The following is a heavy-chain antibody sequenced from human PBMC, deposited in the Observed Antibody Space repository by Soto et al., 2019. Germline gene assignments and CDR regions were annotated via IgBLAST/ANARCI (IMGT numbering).Heavy chain of an antibody. CDR1: GGSISSYY. D-gene: IGHD5-12*01. CDR2: IYYSGST. J-gene: IGHJ5*02. V-gene: IGHV4-59*01. CDR3: ARENSGSSQDWFDP. Sequence: SETLSLTCTVSGGSISSYYWSWIRQPPGKGLEWIGYIYYSGSTNYNPSLKSRVTISVDTSKNQFSLKLSSVTAADTAVYYCARENSGSSQDWFDPWGQGTLVTVSS.